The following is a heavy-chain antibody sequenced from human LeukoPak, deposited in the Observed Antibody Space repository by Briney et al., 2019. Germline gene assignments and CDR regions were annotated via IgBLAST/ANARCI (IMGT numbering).Heavy chain of an antibody. CDR2: ISSSSRYI. CDR3: ARVFTYYMDV. V-gene: IGHV3-21*01. D-gene: IGHD1-14*01. J-gene: IGHJ6*03. CDR1: GFTFSCYS. Sequence: GGSVRLSCAASGFTFSCYSMKWVGKAPGKGLEWVSSISSSSRYIHYADSVKGRFTISRDHAKNPLYLQMNSLRAEDTAVYYCARVFTYYMDVWGKGTTVTVS.